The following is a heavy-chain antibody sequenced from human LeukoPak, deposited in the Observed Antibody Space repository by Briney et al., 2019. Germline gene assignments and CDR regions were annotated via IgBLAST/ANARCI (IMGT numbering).Heavy chain of an antibody. J-gene: IGHJ6*03. CDR3: ARQRYGSGSSYYYYYMDV. V-gene: IGHV4-59*01. CDR2: IYYSGST. D-gene: IGHD3-10*01. Sequence: SETLSLTCTVSGGSINSYYWSWIRQPPGKGLEWIGNIYYSGSTSYNPSLKSRVTISADTSKNQFSLKLSSVTAADTAVYYCARQRYGSGSSYYYYYMDVWGKGTTVTISS. CDR1: GGSINSYY.